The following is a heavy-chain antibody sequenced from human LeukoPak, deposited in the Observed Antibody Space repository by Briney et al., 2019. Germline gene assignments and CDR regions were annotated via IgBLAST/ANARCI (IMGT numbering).Heavy chain of an antibody. V-gene: IGHV3-30*18. CDR1: GFTFSSYG. CDR3: AKAAGTTLDY. J-gene: IGHJ4*02. CDR2: ISYDGSNK. Sequence: GGSLRLSRAASGFTFSSYGMHWVRQAPGKGLEWVAVISYDGSNKYYADSVKGRFTISRDNSKNTLYLQMNSLRAEDTAVYYCAKAAGTTLDYWGQGTLVTVSS. D-gene: IGHD1-1*01.